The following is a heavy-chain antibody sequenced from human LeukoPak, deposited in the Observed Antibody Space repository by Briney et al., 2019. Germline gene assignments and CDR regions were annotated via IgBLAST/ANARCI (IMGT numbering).Heavy chain of an antibody. J-gene: IGHJ6*03. CDR3: ARRRPQTYYYDSSGYYRPIRVGYYYYMDV. V-gene: IGHV3-48*01. CDR1: GFTFSSYS. CDR2: ISSSSSTI. D-gene: IGHD3-22*01. Sequence: GGSLRLSCAASGFTFSSYSMNWVRQAPGKGLEWVSYISSSSSTIYYADSVKGRFTISRDNAKNSLYLQMNSLRAEDTGVYYCARRRPQTYYYDSSGYYRPIRVGYYYYMDVWGKGTTVTISS.